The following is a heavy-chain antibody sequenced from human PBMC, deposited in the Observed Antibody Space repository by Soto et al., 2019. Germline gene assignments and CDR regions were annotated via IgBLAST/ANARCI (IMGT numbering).Heavy chain of an antibody. Sequence: PGGSLRLSCAASGFTFSSYAMSWVRQAPGKGLEWVSAISGSGGSTYYADSVKGRFTISRDNSKNALYLQMNSLRAEDTAVYYCAKGQWLVLAEYFQHWGQGTLVTVSS. CDR3: AKGQWLVLAEYFQH. V-gene: IGHV3-23*01. D-gene: IGHD6-19*01. CDR2: ISGSGGST. J-gene: IGHJ1*01. CDR1: GFTFSSYA.